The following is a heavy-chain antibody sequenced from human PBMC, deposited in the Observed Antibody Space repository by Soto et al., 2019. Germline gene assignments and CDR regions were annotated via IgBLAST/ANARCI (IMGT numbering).Heavy chain of an antibody. CDR1: GFDFSNYA. J-gene: IGHJ4*02. CDR2: ISRSSSVI. Sequence: EVQLLESGGDLVQPGGSLRLSCVASGFDFSNYAVTWVRQAQGKGLEWVSSISRSSSVIYYADSVKGRFIISRDNSKNTLYLQMNSLRAEDTARYYCAKDPNGDYMGAFDDWGQGTLVTVSS. V-gene: IGHV3-23*01. CDR3: AKDPNGDYMGAFDD. D-gene: IGHD4-17*01.